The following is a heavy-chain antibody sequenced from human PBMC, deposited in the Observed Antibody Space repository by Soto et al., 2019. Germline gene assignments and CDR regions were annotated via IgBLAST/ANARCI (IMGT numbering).Heavy chain of an antibody. CDR3: ARMYVGYSSGWHYYYGMDV. J-gene: IGHJ6*02. Sequence: ASVKVSCKASGYTFTSYGISWVRQAPGQGLEWMGWISAYNGNTNYAQKLQGRVTMTTDTSTSTAYMELRSLRSDDTAVYYCARMYVGYSSGWHYYYGMDVCGQGTTVTVSS. V-gene: IGHV1-18*01. D-gene: IGHD6-19*01. CDR2: ISAYNGNT. CDR1: GYTFTSYG.